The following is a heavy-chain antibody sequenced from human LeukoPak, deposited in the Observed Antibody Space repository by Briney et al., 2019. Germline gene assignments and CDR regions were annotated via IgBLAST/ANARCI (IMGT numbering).Heavy chain of an antibody. CDR3: ARDTPFGGY. J-gene: IGHJ4*02. CDR1: GFTSSSYW. D-gene: IGHD3-16*01. CDR2: IKQDGSEK. V-gene: IGHV3-7*03. Sequence: GGSLRLSCGASGFTSSSYWMSWVRQAPGKGLEWVANIKQDGSEKNYVDSVKGRFTISRDNAKNSLYLQMNSLRAEDTAVYYCARDTPFGGYRGQGTLVTVSS.